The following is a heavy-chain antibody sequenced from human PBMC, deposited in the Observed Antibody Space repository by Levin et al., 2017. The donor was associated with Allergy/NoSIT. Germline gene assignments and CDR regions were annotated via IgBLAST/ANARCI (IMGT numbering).Heavy chain of an antibody. Sequence: AASVKVSCAASGFTVSSNYISWVRQAPGKGLEWVSVTYSGGSTYYADSVKGRFTISRDNSKNTLYLQMNSLRAEDTAVYYCARGPYSSSWYWNWGQGTLVTVSS. J-gene: IGHJ4*02. D-gene: IGHD6-13*01. CDR2: TYSGGST. CDR1: GFTVSSNY. V-gene: IGHV3-66*01. CDR3: ARGPYSSSWYWN.